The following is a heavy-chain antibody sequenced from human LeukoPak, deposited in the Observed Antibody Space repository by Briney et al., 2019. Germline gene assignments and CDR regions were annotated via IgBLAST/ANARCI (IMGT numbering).Heavy chain of an antibody. D-gene: IGHD2-21*02. CDR2: IIPIFGTA. J-gene: IGHJ3*02. V-gene: IGHV1-69*06. CDR3: ARDATPGAYCGGDCYSEAFDI. CDR1: GGTFSSYA. Sequence: GSSVKVSCKASGGTFSSYAISWVRQVPGQGLEWMGGIIPIFGTANYAQKFQGRVTITADKSTSTAYMELSSLRSEDTAVYYCARDATPGAYCGGDCYSEAFDIWGQGTMVTVSS.